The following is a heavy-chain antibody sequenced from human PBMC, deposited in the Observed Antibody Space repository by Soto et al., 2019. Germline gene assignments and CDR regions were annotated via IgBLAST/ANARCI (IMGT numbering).Heavy chain of an antibody. J-gene: IGHJ6*02. D-gene: IGHD5-18*01. CDR1: GGTFSKDA. V-gene: IGHV1-69*01. CDR2: LIPVFGSP. CDR3: TRVLGYTFEPGKTRYYAMDG. Sequence: QVQLVQSGAEVKKPGSSVTVSCKTSGGTFSKDAINWVRQAPGQGLEWMGLLIPVFGSPIYAQKFQGRIKRTAAESTSTAFMDLSSLRSEDTAVYYCTRVLGYTFEPGKTRYYAMDGWGQGTTVSVSS.